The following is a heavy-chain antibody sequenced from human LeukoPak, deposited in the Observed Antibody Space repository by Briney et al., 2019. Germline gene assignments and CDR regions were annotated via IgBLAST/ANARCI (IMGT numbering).Heavy chain of an antibody. J-gene: IGHJ5*02. Sequence: ASVKVSCKVSGYTLTELSMHWVRQAPGKGLEWMGGFDPEDGETIYAQKFQGRVTMTEDTSTDTAYMELSSLRSEDTAVYYCATYRYCSSTSCYTAPSVFDPWGQGTLVTVSS. V-gene: IGHV1-24*01. CDR1: GYTLTELS. CDR2: FDPEDGET. CDR3: ATYRYCSSTSCYTAPSVFDP. D-gene: IGHD2-2*02.